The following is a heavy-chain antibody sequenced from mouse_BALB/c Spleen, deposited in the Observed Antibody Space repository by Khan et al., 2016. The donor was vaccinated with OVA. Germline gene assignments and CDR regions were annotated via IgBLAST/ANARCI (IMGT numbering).Heavy chain of an antibody. CDR1: GYSFTTYY. V-gene: IGHV1S135*01. J-gene: IGHJ3*01. Sequence: VQLKESGPELMKPGASVNISCKASGYSFTTYYIHWVKQSHEKSLEWIGYIDPFNGGTDYNQKFKGKATLTVDKSSSTAYTHLSSLTSEDSAVYYCARGTFGYWGQGTLVTVSA. CDR3: ARGTFGY. D-gene: IGHD3-3*01. CDR2: IDPFNGGT.